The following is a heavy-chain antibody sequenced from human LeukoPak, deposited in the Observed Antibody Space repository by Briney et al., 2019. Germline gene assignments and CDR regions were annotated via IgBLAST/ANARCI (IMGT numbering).Heavy chain of an antibody. V-gene: IGHV1-8*02. CDR3: ARGNSSSWLMDV. CDR2: MYPNSGNT. Sequence: GASVEVSCKASGGTFSSYAISWVRQATGQRLEWMGWMYPNSGNTGYAQKFQGRVTMTRNTSISTAYMELSSLRSEDTAVYYCARGNSSSWLMDVWGKGTTVTVSS. CDR1: GGTFSSYA. D-gene: IGHD6-13*01. J-gene: IGHJ6*04.